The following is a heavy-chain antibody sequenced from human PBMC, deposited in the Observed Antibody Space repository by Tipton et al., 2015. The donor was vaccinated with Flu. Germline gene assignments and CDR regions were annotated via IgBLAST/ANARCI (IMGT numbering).Heavy chain of an antibody. Sequence: LSCAASGITFSNYVMNWVRQAPGKGLEWVSAISGSGSPTFYADSVKGRFTISRDNSKNTLFLQMNSLRADDTAVYYCAKNAVAGGTGPNWFDPWGQGTLVTVSS. J-gene: IGHJ5*02. CDR2: ISGSGSPT. CDR1: GITFSNYV. D-gene: IGHD6-19*01. CDR3: AKNAVAGGTGPNWFDP. V-gene: IGHV3-23*01.